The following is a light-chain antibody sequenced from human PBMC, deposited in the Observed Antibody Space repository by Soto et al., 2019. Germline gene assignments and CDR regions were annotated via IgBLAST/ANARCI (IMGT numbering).Light chain of an antibody. J-gene: IGKJ4*01. CDR1: QDINIY. CDR3: QNYDDAPLT. CDR2: AAS. Sequence: DIQMTQSPSSLSASVGDRVTITCRAGQDINIYLAWYQQKPGKVPKLLISAASTLQSGVPTRFSGSGSGTDFTRTISSLQPEDVATCYCQNYDDAPLTFGGGTKVEIK. V-gene: IGKV1-27*01.